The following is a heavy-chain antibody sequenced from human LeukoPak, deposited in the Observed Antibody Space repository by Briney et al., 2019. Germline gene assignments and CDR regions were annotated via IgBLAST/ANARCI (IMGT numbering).Heavy chain of an antibody. CDR3: ARALLGSSWTRNWFDP. CDR2: ISYDGSNK. Sequence: PGRSLRLSCAASGFTFSSYAMHWVRQAPGKGLEWVAVISYDGSNKYYADSVKGRFTISRDNSKNTLYLQMNSLRAEDTAVYYCARALLGSSWTRNWFDPWGQGTLVTVSS. D-gene: IGHD6-13*01. J-gene: IGHJ5*02. V-gene: IGHV3-30*04. CDR1: GFTFSSYA.